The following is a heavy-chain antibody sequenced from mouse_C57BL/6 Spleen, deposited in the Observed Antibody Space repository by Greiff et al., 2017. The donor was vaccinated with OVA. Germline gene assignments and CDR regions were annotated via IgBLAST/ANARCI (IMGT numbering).Heavy chain of an antibody. CDR2: LRSKSSTYAT. J-gene: IGHJ3*01. CDR1: GFTFNTYA. V-gene: IGHV10-3*01. D-gene: IGHD2-4*01. CDR3: VREGVYYDAWFAY. Sequence: EVKLVESGGGLVQPKGSLKLSCAASGFTFNTYAMHWVRQAPGKGLEWVARLRSKSSTYATYYADSVKDRFTISRDDSQSMLYLQMNNLKTEDTAMYYCVREGVYYDAWFAYWGQGTLVTVSA.